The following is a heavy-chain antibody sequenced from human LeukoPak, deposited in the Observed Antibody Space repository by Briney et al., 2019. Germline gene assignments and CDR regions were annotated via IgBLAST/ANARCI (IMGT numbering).Heavy chain of an antibody. V-gene: IGHV5-51*01. Sequence: PGESLKISCKGSGYSLTRYWIGWVRQVPGKGLEWMGIIYPLDSDTRYSPSFQGQVTISADKSTNTAYLQWSSLKASDTGMYYCARHPQTYSSGWYLWDYWGQGTLVTVSS. J-gene: IGHJ4*02. D-gene: IGHD6-19*01. CDR1: GYSLTRYW. CDR2: IYPLDSDT. CDR3: ARHPQTYSSGWYLWDY.